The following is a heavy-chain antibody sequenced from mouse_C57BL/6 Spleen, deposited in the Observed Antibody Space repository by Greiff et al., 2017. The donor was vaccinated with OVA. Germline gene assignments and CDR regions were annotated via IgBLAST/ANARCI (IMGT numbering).Heavy chain of an antibody. CDR3: TRKDSNPLYAMDY. CDR2: IDPETGGT. D-gene: IGHD2-5*01. Sequence: VQLQQSGAELVRPGASVTLSCKASGYTFTDYEMHWVKQTPVHGLEWIGAIDPETGGTAYNQKFKGKAILTADKSSSTAYMELRSLTSEDSAVYYCTRKDSNPLYAMDYWGQGTSVTVSS. CDR1: GYTFTDYE. J-gene: IGHJ4*01. V-gene: IGHV1-15*01.